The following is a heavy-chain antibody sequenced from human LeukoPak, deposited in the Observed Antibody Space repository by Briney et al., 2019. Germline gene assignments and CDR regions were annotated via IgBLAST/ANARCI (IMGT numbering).Heavy chain of an antibody. CDR3: VRSFSGPADY. Sequence: GASLRLSCAASGFTFTTHWFHWVRQAPGKGLVWVSRINTDGTTTNYADSVKGRFAISRDSTKSTLYLQMNSLRAEDTAVYYCVRSFSGPADYWGQGTQVTVSS. CDR1: GFTFTTHW. J-gene: IGHJ4*02. V-gene: IGHV3-74*01. D-gene: IGHD3-10*01. CDR2: INTDGTTT.